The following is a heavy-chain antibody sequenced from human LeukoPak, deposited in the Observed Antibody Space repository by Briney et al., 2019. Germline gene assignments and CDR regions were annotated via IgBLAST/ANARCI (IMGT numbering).Heavy chain of an antibody. V-gene: IGHV3-23*01. Sequence: PGRSLRLSCAASGFTFSSYAMSWVRQAPGKGLEWVSAISGSGVSTYSADSVKGRFTISRDNSKNTLYLQMNSLRAEDTAVYYCAKDPRGNYYDSSGYYPNWGQGTLVTVSS. CDR2: ISGSGVST. CDR1: GFTFSSYA. J-gene: IGHJ4*02. D-gene: IGHD3-22*01. CDR3: AKDPRGNYYDSSGYYPN.